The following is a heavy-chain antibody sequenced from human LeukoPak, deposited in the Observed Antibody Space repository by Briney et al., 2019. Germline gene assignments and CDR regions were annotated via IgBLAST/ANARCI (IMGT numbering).Heavy chain of an antibody. J-gene: IGHJ4*02. CDR3: ARDWDSGYDTYYFDY. CDR2: ISSSGSTK. V-gene: IGHV3-48*03. Sequence: GGSLRLSCAASGFTFRTYEMNWVRQAPGMGLEWVSYISSSGSTKYYADSLKGRFTISRDNAKNSLFLQMNSLRAEDTAVYYCARDWDSGYDTYYFDYWGQGTLVTVSS. D-gene: IGHD5-12*01. CDR1: GFTFRTYE.